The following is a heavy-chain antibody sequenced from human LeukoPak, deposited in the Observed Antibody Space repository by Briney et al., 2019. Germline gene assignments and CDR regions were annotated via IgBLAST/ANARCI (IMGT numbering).Heavy chain of an antibody. V-gene: IGHV3-23*01. D-gene: IGHD3-22*01. CDR2: ISGSGGST. CDR3: AKDLAYYYDSSGYYYSYYFDY. CDR1: GFTFSSYA. Sequence: PGGSLRLSCAASGFTFSSYAMSWVRQAPGKGLEWVSAISGSGGSTYYADPVKGRFTISRDTSKNTLYLHMNSLRAEDTAVYYCAKDLAYYYDSSGYYYSYYFDYWGQGTLVTVSS. J-gene: IGHJ4*02.